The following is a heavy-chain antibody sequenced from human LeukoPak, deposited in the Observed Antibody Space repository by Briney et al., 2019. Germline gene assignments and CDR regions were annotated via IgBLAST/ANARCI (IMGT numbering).Heavy chain of an antibody. Sequence: GGSLRLSCAASGFSVSSTYMNWVRQAPGKGLVWVSRINSDGSSTSYADSVKGRFTISRDNAKNTLYLQMNSLRAEDTAVYYCARDGYYDSSGQVDAFDIWGQGTMVTVSS. J-gene: IGHJ3*02. CDR3: ARDGYYDSSGQVDAFDI. V-gene: IGHV3-74*01. CDR2: INSDGSST. D-gene: IGHD3-22*01. CDR1: GFSVSSTY.